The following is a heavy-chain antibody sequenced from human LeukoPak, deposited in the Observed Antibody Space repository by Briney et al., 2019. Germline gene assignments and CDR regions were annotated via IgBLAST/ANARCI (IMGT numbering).Heavy chain of an antibody. CDR1: XYTLTXYY. V-gene: IGHV1-46*01. CDR3: EXXXAXGAXXY. J-gene: IGHJ4*02. Sequence: XXXXYTLTXYYMHWVRQAPGQGLEWMGIINPSGDSTSYAQKFQGRVTMTRDMSTSTVYMELSSLRSDDTALYYCEXXXAXGAXXYWGQGTLVTVSS. CDR2: INPSGDST.